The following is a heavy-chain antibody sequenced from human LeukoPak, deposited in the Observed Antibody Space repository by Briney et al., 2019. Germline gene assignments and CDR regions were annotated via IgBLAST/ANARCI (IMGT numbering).Heavy chain of an antibody. CDR1: GFTFNTYS. Sequence: GGSLRLSCEASGFTFNTYSMNWARQAPGKGLEWVSSIDSSGGYMFYADSVKGRFTISRDNAKNSLYLQMNSLRAEDTAVYFCARVGALSSSWLLYWGQGTLVTVSS. CDR2: IDSSGGYM. CDR3: ARVGALSSSWLLY. J-gene: IGHJ4*02. V-gene: IGHV3-21*01. D-gene: IGHD6-13*01.